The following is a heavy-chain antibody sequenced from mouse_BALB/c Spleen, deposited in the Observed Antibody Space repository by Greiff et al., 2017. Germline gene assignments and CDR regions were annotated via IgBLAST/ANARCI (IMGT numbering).Heavy chain of an antibody. D-gene: IGHD2-1*01. CDR1: GYTFTSYW. CDR2: IYPSDSYT. Sequence: QVQLQQSGAELVRPGASVKLSCKASGYTFTSYWINWVKQRPGQGLEWIGNIYPSDSYTNYNQKFKDKATLTVDKSSSTAYMQLSSPTSEDSAVYYCTRSYGNYPAWFAYWGQGTLVTVSA. J-gene: IGHJ3*01. CDR3: TRSYGNYPAWFAY. V-gene: IGHV1-69*02.